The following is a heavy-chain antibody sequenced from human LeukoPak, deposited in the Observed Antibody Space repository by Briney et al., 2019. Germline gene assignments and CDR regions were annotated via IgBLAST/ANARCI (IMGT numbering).Heavy chain of an antibody. D-gene: IGHD3-9*01. CDR3: ARVWDYDILTGRHYYYYGMDV. J-gene: IGHJ6*02. Sequence: PGGSLRLSCAASGFTFSSYNMNWVRQAPGKGLEWVSYSSSRSSTIYYADSVKGRFTISRDNAKNSLYLQMNSLRDEDTAVYYCARVWDYDILTGRHYYYYGMDVWGQGTTVTVSS. CDR2: SSSRSSTI. CDR1: GFTFSSYN. V-gene: IGHV3-48*02.